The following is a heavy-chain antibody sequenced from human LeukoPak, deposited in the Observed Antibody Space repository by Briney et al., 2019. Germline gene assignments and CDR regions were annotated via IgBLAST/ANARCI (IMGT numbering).Heavy chain of an antibody. V-gene: IGHV4-4*07. D-gene: IGHD3-3*01. CDR3: AREVENDFWKPYYGMDV. CDR1: GGSISSYY. CDR2: IYTSGST. Sequence: SETLSLTCTVSGGSISSYYWSWIRQPAGKGLEWIGRIYTSGSTNYNPSLKSRATMSVDTSKNQFSLKLSSVTAADTAVYYCAREVENDFWKPYYGMDVWGQGTTVTVSS. J-gene: IGHJ6*02.